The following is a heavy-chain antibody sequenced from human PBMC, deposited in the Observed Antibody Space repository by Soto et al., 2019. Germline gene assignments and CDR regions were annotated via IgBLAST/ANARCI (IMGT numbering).Heavy chain of an antibody. V-gene: IGHV3-53*01. CDR2: FESGGSI. CDR3: ARAGVTPHFFDY. J-gene: IGHJ4*02. CDR1: GFSVRTNY. D-gene: IGHD3-3*02. Sequence: GGSLRLSCAASGFSVRTNYMSWVRQAPGKGLDWVSVFESGGSIYYADSVKGRFIISRDYAKNTVDLQMNSLRVEDTAVYYCARAGVTPHFFDYWGQGTLVTVSS.